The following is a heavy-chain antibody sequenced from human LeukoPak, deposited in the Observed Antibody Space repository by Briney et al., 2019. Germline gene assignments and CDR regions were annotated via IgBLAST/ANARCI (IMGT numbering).Heavy chain of an antibody. J-gene: IGHJ4*02. CDR1: GXTXXSYX. V-gene: IGHV3-30-3*01. D-gene: IGHD3-10*01. Sequence: LXXSCAASGXTXXSYXMHWVRXAXGKGLXXVXVISYDGSNKYYADSVKGRFTISIDISNNTLYLQMNGLRAEDTAVYYCAREINYYGSGSPIDYWGQGTLVTVSS. CDR2: ISYDGSNK. CDR3: AREINYYGSGSPIDY.